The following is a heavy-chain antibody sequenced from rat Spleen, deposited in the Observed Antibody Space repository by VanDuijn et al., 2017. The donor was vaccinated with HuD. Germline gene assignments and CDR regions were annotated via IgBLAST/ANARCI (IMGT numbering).Heavy chain of an antibody. J-gene: IGHJ2*01. V-gene: IGHV10-5*01. CDR2: IRTKANNYAT. CDR3: TAASNEY. Sequence: VQLVESGGGLVQPGRSLKLSCAASGFTFSDYGMAWVRQAPGKGLEWVARIRTKANNYATYYADSVRGRFTISRDDSKSMVYLQMDNLKTEDTAMYYCTAASNEYWGQGVMVTVSS. D-gene: IGHD3-1*01. CDR1: GFTFSDYG.